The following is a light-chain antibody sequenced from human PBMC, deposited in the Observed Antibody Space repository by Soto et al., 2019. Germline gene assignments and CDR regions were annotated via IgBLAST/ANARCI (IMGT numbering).Light chain of an antibody. V-gene: IGKV4-1*01. CDR1: QSVLYSSNHQNY. CDR2: WAS. Sequence: DIVMTQSPDSLAVSLGERATINCKSSQSVLYSSNHQNYLAWYQQKPGQPPKLLIYWASTRESGVPDRFSGSGSGTDFTLTISSLQAEDVAVYYCQQYYSTPLTFGGGTKVEIK. J-gene: IGKJ4*01. CDR3: QQYYSTPLT.